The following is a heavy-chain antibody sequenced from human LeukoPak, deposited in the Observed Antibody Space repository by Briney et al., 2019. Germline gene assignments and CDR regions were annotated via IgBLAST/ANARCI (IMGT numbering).Heavy chain of an antibody. Sequence: GGSLRLSCAASGSTVSSNYMSWVRQAPGKGLEWVSVIYSGGSTYYADSVKGRFTISRDNSKNTLYLQMNSLRAEDTAVYYCARSPLDSPYYDYVWGSYRPYYYGMDVWGQGTTVTVSS. CDR3: ARSPLDSPYYDYVWGSYRPYYYGMDV. CDR2: IYSGGST. CDR1: GSTVSSNY. J-gene: IGHJ6*02. V-gene: IGHV3-66*01. D-gene: IGHD3-16*02.